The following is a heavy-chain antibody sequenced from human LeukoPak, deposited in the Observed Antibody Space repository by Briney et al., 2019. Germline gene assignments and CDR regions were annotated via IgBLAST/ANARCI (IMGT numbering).Heavy chain of an antibody. CDR1: GLTLSREG. CDR3: ARDIGGLDGDGLDY. D-gene: IGHD4-17*01. J-gene: IGHJ4*02. Sequence: GGSLRLSCVASGLTLSREGLHWVRQAPDKGLEWVAVISSDENSKYYADSVKGRFTVSRDNSKNTLYLQMNSLRVEDTAVYYCARDIGGLDGDGLDYWGQGTLVSVSS. CDR2: ISSDENSK. V-gene: IGHV3-30-3*01.